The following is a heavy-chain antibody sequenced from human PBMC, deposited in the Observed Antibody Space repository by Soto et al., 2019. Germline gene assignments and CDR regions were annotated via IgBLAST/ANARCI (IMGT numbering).Heavy chain of an antibody. CDR2: TFYRSKWYN. CDR3: AKDPSRPGVYAFDI. CDR1: GDDVSSNSAA. D-gene: IGHD2-8*01. J-gene: IGHJ3*02. Sequence: QVQLRQSGPGLVKPSQTLSLTCAISGDDVSSNSAAWNWIRQSPSRALERLGRTFYRSKWYNDYVVSVKGRITINADTSKNQFSLQLNSVTPEDTAVYYCAKDPSRPGVYAFDIWGQGTMVTVSS. V-gene: IGHV6-1*01.